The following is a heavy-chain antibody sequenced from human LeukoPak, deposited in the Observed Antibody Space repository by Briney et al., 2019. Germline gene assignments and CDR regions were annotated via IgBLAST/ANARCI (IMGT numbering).Heavy chain of an antibody. V-gene: IGHV3-21*01. CDR1: GFTFTTYS. Sequence: GGTLRLSGEASGFTFTTYSMTWVRQGPGNGLEWVLSISSGSSAIFSADALKGRFTISRDDAKNLLYLYMNSLRAEDTAVYYCARGHTAVTRHFDFWGQGTLVTVSS. J-gene: IGHJ4*02. CDR3: ARGHTAVTRHFDF. CDR2: ISSGSSAI. D-gene: IGHD4-17*01.